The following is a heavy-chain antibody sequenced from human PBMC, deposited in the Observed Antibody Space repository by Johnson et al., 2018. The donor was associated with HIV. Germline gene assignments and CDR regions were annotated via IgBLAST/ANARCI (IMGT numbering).Heavy chain of an antibody. Sequence: QEQLVESGGGVVQPGRSLRLSCAASGFTFSSYGMHWVRQAPGKGLEWVAVIWYDGSNKYYADSVKGRFTISRDNSKNTLYLQMNSLRAEDTAVYYCAKGLNWGGDAFDIWGQGTMVTVSS. CDR3: AKGLNWGGDAFDI. CDR2: IWYDGSNK. CDR1: GFTFSSYG. V-gene: IGHV3-33*06. J-gene: IGHJ3*02. D-gene: IGHD7-27*01.